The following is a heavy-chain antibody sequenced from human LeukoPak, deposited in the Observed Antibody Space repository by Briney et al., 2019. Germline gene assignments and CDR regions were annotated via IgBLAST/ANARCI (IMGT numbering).Heavy chain of an antibody. V-gene: IGHV1-2*02. D-gene: IGHD6-19*01. CDR3: ASSVAVATYYFDY. CDR1: GHTFTGFY. CDR2: INPNSGDA. J-gene: IGHJ4*02. Sequence: GASVKVSCKASGHTFTGFYMHWVRQAPGQGLEWMGWINPNSGDAIYAQKFQGRVTMTRDTSISTAYMELSRPRSDDTAVYYCASSVAVATYYFDYWGQGSLVTVSS.